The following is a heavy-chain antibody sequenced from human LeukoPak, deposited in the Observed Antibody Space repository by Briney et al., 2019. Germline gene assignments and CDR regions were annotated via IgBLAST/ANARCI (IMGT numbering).Heavy chain of an antibody. CDR2: ISSSGSTI. V-gene: IGHV3-48*04. D-gene: IGHD3-10*01. J-gene: IGHJ3*02. CDR1: GFTFSSYA. CDR3: AREVSWFGGRLFANAFDI. Sequence: PGGSLRLSCAASGFTFSSYAMSWVRQAPGKGLEWVSYISSSGSTIYYADSVKGRFTISRDNAKNSLYLQMNSLRAEDTAVYYCAREVSWFGGRLFANAFDIWGQGTMVTVSS.